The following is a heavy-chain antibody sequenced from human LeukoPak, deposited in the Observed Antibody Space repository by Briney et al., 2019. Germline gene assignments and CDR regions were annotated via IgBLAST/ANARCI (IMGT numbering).Heavy chain of an antibody. CDR2: ISSGGSTI. Sequence: GGSLRLSCTASGFTFSSYKMNWVRQAPRKGLEWVSNISSGGSTIYHADSVKGRFTISRDNSKNTLYLQMNSLRAEDTAVYYCAKHPAYYYDTSGSYWGQGTLVTVSS. CDR1: GFTFSSYK. CDR3: AKHPAYYYDTSGSY. J-gene: IGHJ4*02. V-gene: IGHV3-23*01. D-gene: IGHD3-22*01.